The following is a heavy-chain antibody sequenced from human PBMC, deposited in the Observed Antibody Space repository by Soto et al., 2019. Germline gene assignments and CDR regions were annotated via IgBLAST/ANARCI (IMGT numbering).Heavy chain of an antibody. CDR3: AKAQASPLFYDILTGYYPGSWFDP. CDR1: GFTFSSYA. D-gene: IGHD3-9*01. CDR2: ISGSGGST. Sequence: GGSLRLSCAASGFTFSSYAMSWVRQAPGKGLEWVSAISGSGGSTYYADSVKGRFTISRDNSKNTLYLQMNSLRAEDTAVYYCAKAQASPLFYDILTGYYPGSWFDPWGQGTLVTVSS. V-gene: IGHV3-23*01. J-gene: IGHJ5*02.